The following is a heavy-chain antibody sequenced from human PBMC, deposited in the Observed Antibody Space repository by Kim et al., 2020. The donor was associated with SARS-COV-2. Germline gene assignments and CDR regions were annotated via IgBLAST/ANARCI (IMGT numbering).Heavy chain of an antibody. D-gene: IGHD6-6*01. J-gene: IGHJ6*02. V-gene: IGHV7-4-1*02. CDR3: ARRPPLYGMDV. Sequence: PTYAQGFTGRFVFSLDTSVSTAYLQISSLKAEDTAVYYCARRPPLYGMDVWGQGTTVTVSS. CDR2: P.